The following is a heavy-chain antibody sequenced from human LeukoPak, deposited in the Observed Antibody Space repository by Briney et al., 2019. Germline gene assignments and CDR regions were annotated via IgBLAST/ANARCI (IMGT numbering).Heavy chain of an antibody. CDR1: GGSIGSYY. D-gene: IGHD3-10*01. Sequence: PSETLSLTCTVSGGSIGSYYWSWIRQPPGKGLEWIGYIYYSGSTNYNPSLKSRVTISVDTSKNQFSLKLSSVPAADTAVYYCARVEGYYGSGSYLDPWGQGTLVTVSS. V-gene: IGHV4-59*01. J-gene: IGHJ5*02. CDR2: IYYSGST. CDR3: ARVEGYYGSGSYLDP.